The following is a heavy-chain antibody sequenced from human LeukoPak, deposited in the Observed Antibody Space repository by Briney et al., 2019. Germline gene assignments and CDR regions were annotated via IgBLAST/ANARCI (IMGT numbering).Heavy chain of an antibody. CDR3: ASKRYYYYYMDV. J-gene: IGHJ6*03. Sequence: SETLSLTCTVSGDSISSGYYWGWIRQPPGRGLEWIGSIHHSGSSYYNPSLKSRVTISVDTSKNQFSLKLSSVTAADTAVYYCASKRYYYYYMDVWGKGTTVTVSS. CDR2: IHHSGSS. CDR1: GDSISSGYY. V-gene: IGHV4-38-2*02.